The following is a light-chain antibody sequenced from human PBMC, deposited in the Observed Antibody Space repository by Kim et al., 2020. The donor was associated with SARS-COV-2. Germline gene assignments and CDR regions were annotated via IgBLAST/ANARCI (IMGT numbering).Light chain of an antibody. Sequence: QPVLTQSPSASASLGVSVKLTCTLSSGHSSYAIAWHQQQPEKGPRYLMKLNSDGSHDKGDGIPDCFSGSSSGAERYLTISSLQSEDEADYYCQTWGTGTWVFGGGTQLTVL. CDR2: LNSDGSH. CDR1: SGHSSYA. V-gene: IGLV4-69*02. CDR3: QTWGTGTWV. J-gene: IGLJ3*02.